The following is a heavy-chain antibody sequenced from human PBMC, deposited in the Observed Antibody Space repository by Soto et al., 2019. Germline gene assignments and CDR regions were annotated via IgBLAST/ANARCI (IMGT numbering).Heavy chain of an antibody. CDR1: GGPFNNHA. CDR3: ASDSGEIEAFDP. V-gene: IGHV1-69*01. J-gene: IGHJ3*01. Sequence: QVQLVQSGAEVKKPGSSVKVSCKTSGGPFNNHAINWVRQAPGQGLEWVGLVIPTLATADYAQKFQGRVTMTADEVTNTAYMELSSLRSDDTGVYYCASDSGEIEAFDPWGQGTLVTVSS. CDR2: VIPTLATA. D-gene: IGHD4-17*01.